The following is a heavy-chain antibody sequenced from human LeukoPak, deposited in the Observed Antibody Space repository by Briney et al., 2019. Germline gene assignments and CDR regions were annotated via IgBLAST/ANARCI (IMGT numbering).Heavy chain of an antibody. Sequence: PSETLSLTCAVSGGSISSYYWSWIRQPPGKGLGWIGYIYYSGSTNYNPSLKSRVTISVDTSKNQFSLKLSSVTAADTAVYYCARGGYSSGWLDWFDPWGQGTLVTVSS. V-gene: IGHV4-59*01. CDR1: GGSISSYY. J-gene: IGHJ5*02. D-gene: IGHD6-19*01. CDR2: IYYSGST. CDR3: ARGGYSSGWLDWFDP.